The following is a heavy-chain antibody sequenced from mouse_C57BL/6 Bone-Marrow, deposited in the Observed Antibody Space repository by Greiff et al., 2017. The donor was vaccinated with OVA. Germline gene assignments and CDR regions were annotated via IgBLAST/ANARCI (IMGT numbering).Heavy chain of an antibody. Sequence: VQLKQSGAELVRPGASVKLSCTASGFNIKDDYMHWVKQRPEQGLEWIGWIDPENGDTEYASKFQGKATITADTSSNTAYLQLSSLTSEDTAVYYCTTGRYGRLRQLFDYWGQGTTLTVSS. CDR1: GFNIKDDY. J-gene: IGHJ2*01. D-gene: IGHD2-4*01. V-gene: IGHV14-4*01. CDR2: IDPENGDT. CDR3: TTGRYGRLRQLFDY.